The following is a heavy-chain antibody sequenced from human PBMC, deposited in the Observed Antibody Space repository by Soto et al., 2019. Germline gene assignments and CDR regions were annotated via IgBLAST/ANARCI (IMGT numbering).Heavy chain of an antibody. CDR3: AKGGHIDY. Sequence: EVQLVESGGGLVQPGGSLRLTCGASGFTLSTYWMSWVRQAPGKGLEWVANIKEDGSEKNYVDSVKGRFTISRDNAKNSLFLQVSFLRAEDTAVYYCAKGGHIDYCGQGTLVTVSS. J-gene: IGHJ4*02. D-gene: IGHD3-16*01. CDR2: IKEDGSEK. CDR1: GFTLSTYW. V-gene: IGHV3-7*03.